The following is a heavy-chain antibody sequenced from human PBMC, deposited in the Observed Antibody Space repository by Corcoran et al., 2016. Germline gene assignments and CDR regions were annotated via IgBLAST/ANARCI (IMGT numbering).Heavy chain of an antibody. CDR3: TTYWGGDCPYGMDV. V-gene: IGHV3-15*01. Sequence: EVQLVESGGGLVKPGGSLRLSCAASGFTFSNAWMSWVRQAPGKGLEWVGRIKSKTDGGTTDYAAPVKGRFTISRDDSKNTLYLQMNSLKTEDTALYYCTTYWGGDCPYGMDVWGQGTTVTVSS. J-gene: IGHJ6*02. CDR2: IKSKTDGGTT. CDR1: GFTFSNAW. D-gene: IGHD2-21*02.